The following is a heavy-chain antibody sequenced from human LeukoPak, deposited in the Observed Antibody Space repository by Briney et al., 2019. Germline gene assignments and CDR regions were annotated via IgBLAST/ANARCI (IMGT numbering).Heavy chain of an antibody. J-gene: IGHJ4*02. CDR3: ARSERYNSGWYFYFDY. Sequence: TSETLSLTCTVSGVSIDTYYWSWIRQPPGKGLEWIGYVYYSGSTNYNPSLKSRVTISVDTPKNQFSLNLSSVTAADTAVYYCARSERYNSGWYFYFDYWGQGTLVTVSS. CDR2: VYYSGST. V-gene: IGHV4-59*01. D-gene: IGHD6-19*01. CDR1: GVSIDTYY.